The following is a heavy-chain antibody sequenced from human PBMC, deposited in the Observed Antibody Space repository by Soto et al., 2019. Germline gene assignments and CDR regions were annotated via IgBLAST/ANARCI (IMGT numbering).Heavy chain of an antibody. D-gene: IGHD6-6*01. CDR3: TTGFTRLAAFDI. CDR1: GCNFRSYA. Sequence: GGLLRLSCAASGCNFRSYAMSCVRQATGKGLEWVGRIKSKTDGGTTDYAAPVKGRFTISRDDSKNTLYLQMNSLKTEDTAVYYCTTGFTRLAAFDIWGQGTMVTVSS. J-gene: IGHJ3*02. V-gene: IGHV3-15*01. CDR2: IKSKTDGGTT.